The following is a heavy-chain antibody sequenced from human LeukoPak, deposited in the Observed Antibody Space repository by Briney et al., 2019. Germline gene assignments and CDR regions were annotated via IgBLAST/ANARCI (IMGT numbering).Heavy chain of an antibody. Sequence: ASVTVSCKASGYTFTSYDINWVRQATGQGLEWMGWMNPNSGNTGYAQKFQGRVTITRNTSISTAYMELSSLRSEDTAVYYCARAVGGYYAFHIWGQGTMVTVSS. V-gene: IGHV1-8*03. CDR2: MNPNSGNT. D-gene: IGHD2-21*02. CDR1: GYTFTSYD. CDR3: ARAVGGYYAFHI. J-gene: IGHJ3*02.